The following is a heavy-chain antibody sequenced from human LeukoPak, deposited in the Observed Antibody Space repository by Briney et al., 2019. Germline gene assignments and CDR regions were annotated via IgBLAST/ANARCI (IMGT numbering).Heavy chain of an antibody. J-gene: IGHJ4*02. D-gene: IGHD3-9*01. CDR2: IHHSGNT. V-gene: IGHV4-4*02. Sequence: LETLSLTCAVSGGSVSSDNWWSWVRQPPGKGLEWTGEIHHSGNTNYSPSLKSRVTISLDKSRNQFSLKLNSVTAADTAVYYCAKAGVWLPAVWGQGTLVTVSS. CDR3: AKAGVWLPAV. CDR1: GGSVSSDNW.